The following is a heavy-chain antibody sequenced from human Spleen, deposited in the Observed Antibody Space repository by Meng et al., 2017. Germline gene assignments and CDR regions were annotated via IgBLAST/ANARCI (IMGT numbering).Heavy chain of an antibody. Sequence: SETLSLTCTVSGYSISSGYYWAWIRQPPGKGLEWIGSIYHSGSTYYNPSLKSRVIISVDTSKNQFSLKLSSVTAADTAVYSCARELRHSTGWGFDYWGQGTLVTVSS. CDR2: IYHSGST. V-gene: IGHV4-38-2*02. CDR1: GYSISSGYY. CDR3: ARELRHSTGWGFDY. J-gene: IGHJ4*02. D-gene: IGHD6-19*01.